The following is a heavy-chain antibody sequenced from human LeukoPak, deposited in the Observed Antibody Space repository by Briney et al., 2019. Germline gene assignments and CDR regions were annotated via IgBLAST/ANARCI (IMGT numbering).Heavy chain of an antibody. J-gene: IGHJ4*02. CDR2: ISGSGGST. Sequence: GGSLRLSCAASGFTFSSYAMSWVRQAPGKGLEWVSAISGSGGSTYYADSVKGRFTTSRDNSKNTLYLEMNSLRAEDTAVYYCAKDPGYDFWSGRNYFDCWGQGTLVTVSS. D-gene: IGHD3-3*01. V-gene: IGHV3-23*01. CDR3: AKDPGYDFWSGRNYFDC. CDR1: GFTFSSYA.